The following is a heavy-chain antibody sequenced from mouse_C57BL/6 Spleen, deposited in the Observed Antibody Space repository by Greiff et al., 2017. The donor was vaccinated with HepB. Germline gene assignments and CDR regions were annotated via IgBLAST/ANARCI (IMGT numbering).Heavy chain of an antibody. CDR3: ARERYDYSMDY. J-gene: IGHJ4*01. CDR2: INYDGSST. D-gene: IGHD2-4*01. Sequence: EVKLVESEGGLVQPGSSMKLSCTASGFTFSDYYMAWVRQVPEKGLEWVANINYDGSSTYYLDSLKSRFIISRDNAKNILYLQMSSLKSEDTATYYCARERYDYSMDYWGQGTSVTVSS. CDR1: GFTFSDYY. V-gene: IGHV5-16*01.